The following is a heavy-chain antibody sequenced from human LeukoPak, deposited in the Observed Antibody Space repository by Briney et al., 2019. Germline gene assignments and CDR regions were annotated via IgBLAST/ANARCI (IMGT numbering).Heavy chain of an antibody. V-gene: IGHV1-2*02. J-gene: IGHJ4*01. CDR2: INPNSGGT. CDR1: GYTFTGYY. D-gene: IGHD1-26*01. CDR3: ARDLNILGSYYLDY. Sequence: ASVKVSCKASGYTFTGYYMHWVRQAPGQGLEWMGWINPNSGGTNYAQKFQGRVTMTRDTSISTAYMELSRLRSDDTAVYYCARDLNILGSYYLDYWGQEPWSPSPQ.